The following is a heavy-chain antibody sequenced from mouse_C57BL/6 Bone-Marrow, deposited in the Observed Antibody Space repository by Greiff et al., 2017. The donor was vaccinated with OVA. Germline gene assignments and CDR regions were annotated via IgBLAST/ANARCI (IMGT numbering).Heavy chain of an antibody. J-gene: IGHJ3*01. V-gene: IGHV5-9-1*02. D-gene: IGHD2-13*01. Sequence: EVKLVESGEGLVKPGGSLKLSCAASGFTFSSYAMSWVRQTPEKRLEWVAYISSGGGYIDYADTVKGRFTISRDNARNTLYLQMSSLKSEDTAMYYCTRRGLRFAYWGQGTLVTVSA. CDR2: ISSGGGYI. CDR1: GFTFSSYA. CDR3: TRRGLRFAY.